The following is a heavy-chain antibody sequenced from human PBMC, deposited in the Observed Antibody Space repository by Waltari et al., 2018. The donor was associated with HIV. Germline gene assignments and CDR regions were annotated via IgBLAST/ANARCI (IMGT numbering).Heavy chain of an antibody. CDR1: GLTFHDFA. V-gene: IGHV3-9*01. J-gene: IGHJ4*02. D-gene: IGHD5-12*01. CDR2: IDWISRKL. Sequence: EVQLVVSGGGLVQPGRSLRLSCAVSGLTFHDFAMHLVRAVPGKCLWVVFGIDWISRKLEYADSVNVRVTISRYNANNSLYLHMTSLLTDDTAFYYCVNATERWLEPKFFDLWVQVSLFTFSS. CDR3: VNATERWLEPKFFDL.